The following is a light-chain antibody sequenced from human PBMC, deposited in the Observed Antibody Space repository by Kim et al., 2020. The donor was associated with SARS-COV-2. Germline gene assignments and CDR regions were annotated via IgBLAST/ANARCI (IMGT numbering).Light chain of an antibody. CDR1: GSNIGSNV. J-gene: IGLJ1*01. CDR2: DND. V-gene: IGLV1-51*01. Sequence: GEKVSISCSGTGSNIGSNVVSWYKQPPGAAPKLLIYDNDKRPSGIPDRFSGSKSGTSGTLGITGLQTGDEAEYYCATWDSSLTSYVFGIGTKVTVL. CDR3: ATWDSSLTSYV.